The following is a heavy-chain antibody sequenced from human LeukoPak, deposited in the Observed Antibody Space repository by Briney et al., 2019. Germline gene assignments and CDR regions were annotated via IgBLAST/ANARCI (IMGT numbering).Heavy chain of an antibody. V-gene: IGHV1-18*01. CDR3: ARDGVGYCSSTSCFNWFDP. CDR1: GYTFTSYG. J-gene: IGHJ5*02. Sequence: ASVKVSCKASGYTFTSYGISWVRQAPGQGLEWMGWISAYNGNTNYAQKLQGRVTMTTDTSTSTAYMELRSLRSVDTAVYYCARDGVGYCSSTSCFNWFDPWGQGTLVTVSS. CDR2: ISAYNGNT. D-gene: IGHD2-2*01.